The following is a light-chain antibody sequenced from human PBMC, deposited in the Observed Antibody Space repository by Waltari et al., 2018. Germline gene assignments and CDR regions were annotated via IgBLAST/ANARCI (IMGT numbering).Light chain of an antibody. CDR3: SSFTSTNTVL. CDR1: SSAIGYYAY. Sequence: QSALTQPASVSGSPGPSIPISCTGTSSAIGYYAYVSWYHPHPGHAPTLIIYDVSERPSGVANRISGSKSSNTASLSSSGLQAEDEADYYSSSFTSTNTVLLGGGTKLTGL. J-gene: IGLJ2*01. V-gene: IGLV2-14*03. CDR2: DVS.